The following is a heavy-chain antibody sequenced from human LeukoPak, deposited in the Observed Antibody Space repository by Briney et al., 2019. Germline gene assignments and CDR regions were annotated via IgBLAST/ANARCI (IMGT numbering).Heavy chain of an antibody. V-gene: IGHV3-23*01. CDR1: GFTFSSYA. D-gene: IGHD6-6*01. Sequence: GGSLRLSCPASGFTFSSYAMSWVRQAPGKGLEWVSAISGSGGSTYYADSVKGRFTISRDNSKNTLYLQMNSLRAEDTAVCYCAKGFSPTSIASRPFDYWGQGTLVTVSS. CDR3: AKGFSPTSIASRPFDY. CDR2: ISGSGGST. J-gene: IGHJ4*02.